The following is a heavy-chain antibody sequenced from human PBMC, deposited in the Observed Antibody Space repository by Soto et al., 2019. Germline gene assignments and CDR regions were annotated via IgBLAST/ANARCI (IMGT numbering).Heavy chain of an antibody. CDR2: IYYSGST. Sequence: PGKGLEWIGSIYYSGSTYYNPSLKSRVTISVDTSKNQFSLKLSSVTAADTAMYYCARGGYCSGASCAYMGHYSYYVMDVWGQGTTVTVSS. J-gene: IGHJ6*02. CDR3: ARGGYCSGASCAYMGHYSYYVMDV. D-gene: IGHD2-15*01. V-gene: IGHV4-39*01.